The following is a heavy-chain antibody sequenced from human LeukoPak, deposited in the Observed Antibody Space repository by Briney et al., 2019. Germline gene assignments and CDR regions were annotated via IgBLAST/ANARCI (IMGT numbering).Heavy chain of an antibody. CDR1: GSTFSSYS. D-gene: IGHD2-21*02. CDR3: ARWPYCGGDCYRFLDY. Sequence: GGSLRLSCAASGSTFSSYSMNWVRQAPGKGLEWVSYISSSSSTIYYADSVKGRFTISRDNAKNSLYLQTNSLRAEDTAVYYCARWPYCGGDCYRFLDYWGQGTLVTVSS. J-gene: IGHJ4*02. V-gene: IGHV3-48*01. CDR2: ISSSSSTI.